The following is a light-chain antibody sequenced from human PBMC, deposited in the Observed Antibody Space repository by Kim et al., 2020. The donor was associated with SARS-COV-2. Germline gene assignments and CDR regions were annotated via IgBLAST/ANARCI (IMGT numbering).Light chain of an antibody. Sequence: VFPGQTASITCSGDELGDKYASWYQQESGQSPVLVIYQDNKRPSGIPERFSGSNSGNTATLTISGTQAMDEADYYCQAWDSSTYVFGPGTKVTVL. V-gene: IGLV3-1*01. CDR3: QAWDSSTYV. J-gene: IGLJ1*01. CDR1: ELGDKY. CDR2: QDN.